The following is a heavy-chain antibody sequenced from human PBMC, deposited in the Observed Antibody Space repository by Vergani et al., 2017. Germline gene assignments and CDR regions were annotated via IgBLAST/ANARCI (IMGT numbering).Heavy chain of an antibody. J-gene: IGHJ4*02. CDR2: IYSGGST. Sequence: QVQLVESGGGVVQPGRSLRLSCAASGFTFSSYGMHWVRQAPGKGLEWVAVIYSGGSTYYADSVKGRFTISRDNSKNTLYLQMNSLRAEDTAVYYCAITRDGYKAHWGQGTLVTVSS. CDR1: GFTFSSYG. V-gene: IGHV3-NL1*01. CDR3: AITRDGYKAH. D-gene: IGHD5-24*01.